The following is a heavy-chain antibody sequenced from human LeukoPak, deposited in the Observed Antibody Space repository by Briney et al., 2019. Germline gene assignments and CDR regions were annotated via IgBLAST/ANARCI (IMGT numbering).Heavy chain of an antibody. J-gene: IGHJ4*02. CDR2: IYYSGST. Sequence: SETLSLTCTVSGGSISSYYWSWIRQPPGKGLEWIGYIYYSGSTNYNPSLKSRVTISVDTSKNQFSLKLSSVTAADTAVYYCAKKDSSSWSPFDYWGQGTLVTVSS. V-gene: IGHV4-59*12. CDR1: GGSISSYY. D-gene: IGHD6-13*01. CDR3: AKKDSSSWSPFDY.